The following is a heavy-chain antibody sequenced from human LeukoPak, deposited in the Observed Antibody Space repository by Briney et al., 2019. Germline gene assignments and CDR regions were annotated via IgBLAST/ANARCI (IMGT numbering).Heavy chain of an antibody. CDR1: GYSFTSYW. J-gene: IGHJ5*02. Sequence: GESLKISCKGSGYSFTSYWIGWVRQMPGKGLEWMGIIYPGDSDTRYSPSFQGQVTISADKSISTAYLQWNSLKASDTAVYYCARQVAVAGTTHWFDPWGQGTLVTVSS. D-gene: IGHD6-19*01. CDR2: IYPGDSDT. CDR3: ARQVAVAGTTHWFDP. V-gene: IGHV5-51*01.